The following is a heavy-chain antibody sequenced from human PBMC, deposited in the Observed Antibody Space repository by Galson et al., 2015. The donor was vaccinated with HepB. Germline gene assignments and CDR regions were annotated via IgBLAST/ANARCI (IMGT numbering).Heavy chain of an antibody. D-gene: IGHD6-13*01. CDR3: ARDHRGTAAELISFDY. CDR1: GYTFTSYA. J-gene: IGHJ4*02. V-gene: IGHV7-4-1*02. CDR2: INTNTGNP. Sequence: SVKVSCKASGYTFTSYAMNWVRQAPGQGLERMGWINTNTGNPTYAQGFTGRFVFSLDTSVSTAYLQISSLKAEDTAVYYCARDHRGTAAELISFDYWGQGTLVTVSS.